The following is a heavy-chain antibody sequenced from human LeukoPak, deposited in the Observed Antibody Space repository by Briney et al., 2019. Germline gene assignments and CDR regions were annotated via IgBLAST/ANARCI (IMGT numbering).Heavy chain of an antibody. CDR2: IYYSGST. CDR3: ARRVVVTHNWFDP. Sequence: PGGSLRLSCAASGFTFSSYGMHWVRQAPGKGLEWIGSIYYSGSTYYNPSLKSRVTISVDTSKNQFSLKLSSVTAADTAVYYCARRVVVTHNWFDPWGQGTLVTVSS. D-gene: IGHD3-22*01. J-gene: IGHJ5*02. CDR1: GFTFSSYG. V-gene: IGHV4-39*07.